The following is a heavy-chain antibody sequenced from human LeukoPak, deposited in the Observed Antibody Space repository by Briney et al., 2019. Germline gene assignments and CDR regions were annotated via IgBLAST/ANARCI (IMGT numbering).Heavy chain of an antibody. V-gene: IGHV3-66*01. Sequence: QPGRSLRLSCAASGFTFSSYAMHWVRQAPGKGLEWVSFIFAGGSAYYADSVKGRFTISRDRSKNTLSLQMNSLRAEDTAVYYCAKANSYDSYYFDYWGQGALVIVSS. J-gene: IGHJ4*02. D-gene: IGHD3-16*01. CDR3: AKANSYDSYYFDY. CDR1: GFTFSSYA. CDR2: IFAGGSA.